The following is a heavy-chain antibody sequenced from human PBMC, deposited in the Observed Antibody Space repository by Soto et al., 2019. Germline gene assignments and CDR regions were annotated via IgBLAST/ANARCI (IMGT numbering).Heavy chain of an antibody. J-gene: IGHJ6*02. D-gene: IGHD3-3*01. CDR2: IIPIFGTA. V-gene: IGHV1-69*13. CDR3: ASPRYDFWSGPHENTYYYYGMDV. Sequence: SVKVSCKASGGTFSSYAISWVRQAPGQGLEWMGGIIPIFGTANYAQKFQGRVTITADESTSTAYMELSSLRSEDTAVYYCASPRYDFWSGPHENTYYYYGMDVWGQGTTVTVS. CDR1: GGTFSSYA.